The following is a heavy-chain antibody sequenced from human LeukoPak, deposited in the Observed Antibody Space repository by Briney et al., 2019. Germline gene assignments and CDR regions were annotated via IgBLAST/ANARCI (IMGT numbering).Heavy chain of an antibody. CDR2: INHSGST. CDR1: GGSISSSSHY. CDR3: ARGRRRRGRYGQQPGHPGNNDAFDI. J-gene: IGHJ3*02. Sequence: PSETLSLTCTVSGGSISSSSHYWGWIRQPPGKGLEWIGEINHSGSTNYNPSLKSRVTISVDTSKNQFSLKLSSVTAADTAVYYCARGRRRRGRYGQQPGHPGNNDAFDIWGQGTMVTVSS. V-gene: IGHV4-39*07. D-gene: IGHD6-13*01.